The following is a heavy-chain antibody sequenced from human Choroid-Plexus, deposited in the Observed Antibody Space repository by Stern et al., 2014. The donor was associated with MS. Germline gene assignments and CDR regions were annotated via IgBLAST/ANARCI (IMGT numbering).Heavy chain of an antibody. D-gene: IGHD1/OR15-1a*01. CDR1: GFTFTNYP. Sequence: VQLVESGGGVVQPGGSLRLSCAASGFTFTNYPMHWVRQAPGKGLEWVAGIAPDGSSDCYAVSVKGRFTISRDNSKNSLYVQTDSLRADDTAIYYCVRCPGEWNSAECFPHWGQGALVTVSS. CDR2: IAPDGSSD. CDR3: VRCPGEWNSAECFPH. V-gene: IGHV3-30-3*01. J-gene: IGHJ1*01.